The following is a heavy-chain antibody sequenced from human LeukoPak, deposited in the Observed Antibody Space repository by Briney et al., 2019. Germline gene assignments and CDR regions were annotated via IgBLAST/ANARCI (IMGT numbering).Heavy chain of an antibody. CDR3: ARDAQRGFDYSNSLEY. J-gene: IGHJ4*01. CDR2: IWSDGSNR. Sequence: QPGGSLRLSCAASGFIFSHYGMHWVRQAPGKGLEWVAVIWSDGSNRFYAGSVKGRFTISSDNSQNTVFLQMNSLRVEDTAMYYCARDAQRGFDYSNSLEYWGHGTLVTVSS. D-gene: IGHD4-11*01. CDR1: GFIFSHYG. V-gene: IGHV3-33*01.